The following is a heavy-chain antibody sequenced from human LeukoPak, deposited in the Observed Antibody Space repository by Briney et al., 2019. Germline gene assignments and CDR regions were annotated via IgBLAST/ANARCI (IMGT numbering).Heavy chain of an antibody. CDR2: IYSGGST. CDR3: ARDPDYGGLYYFDY. Sequence: GGSLRLSCAASGFTVSSNYMSWVRQAPGKGLEWVSVIYSGGSTYYADSVKGRFTISRDNSKNTLYLQMNSLRAEDTAVYYCARDPDYGGLYYFDYWGQGTLVTVSS. J-gene: IGHJ4*02. V-gene: IGHV3-66*01. CDR1: GFTVSSNY. D-gene: IGHD4-23*01.